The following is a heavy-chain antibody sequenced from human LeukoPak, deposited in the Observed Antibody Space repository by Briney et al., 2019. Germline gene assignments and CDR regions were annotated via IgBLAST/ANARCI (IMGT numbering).Heavy chain of an antibody. V-gene: IGHV3-72*01. CDR2: TGNKANSYTT. D-gene: IGHD6-6*01. CDR3: ARGGYSSSSFYGMDV. Sequence: PEGSLRLSCAASGFTFSDHYMDWVRQAPGQGLEWVGHTGNKANSYTTEYAASVKGRFTISRDDSKNSLYLQMNSLKTEDTAVYYCARGGYSSSSFYGMDVWGQGTTVTVSS. J-gene: IGHJ6*02. CDR1: GFTFSDHY.